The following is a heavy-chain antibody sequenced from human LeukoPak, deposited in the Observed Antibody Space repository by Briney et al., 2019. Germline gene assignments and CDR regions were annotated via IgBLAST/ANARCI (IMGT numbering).Heavy chain of an antibody. CDR3: AKDLAAAGALDY. J-gene: IGHJ4*02. V-gene: IGHV3-33*06. Sequence: GGSLRLSRAASGFTFSSYGMHWVHQAPGKGLEWVAVIWYDGSNKYYADSVKGRFTISRDNSKNTLYLQMNSLRAEDTAVYYCAKDLAAAGALDYWGQGTLVTVSS. CDR1: GFTFSSYG. D-gene: IGHD6-13*01. CDR2: IWYDGSNK.